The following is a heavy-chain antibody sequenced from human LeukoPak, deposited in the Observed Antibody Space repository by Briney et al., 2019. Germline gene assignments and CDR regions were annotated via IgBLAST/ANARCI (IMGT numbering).Heavy chain of an antibody. J-gene: IGHJ4*02. D-gene: IGHD3-10*01. Sequence: GGSLRLSCAASGFMFSSYVVHWVRQAPGKGLEWVALISSDGSSKYDADSVKGRFSVSRDNSENTVSLQMNSLRAEDTAVYYCARDRGSQDYWGQGTLVTVSS. CDR2: ISSDGSSK. V-gene: IGHV3-30*04. CDR3: ARDRGSQDY. CDR1: GFMFSSYV.